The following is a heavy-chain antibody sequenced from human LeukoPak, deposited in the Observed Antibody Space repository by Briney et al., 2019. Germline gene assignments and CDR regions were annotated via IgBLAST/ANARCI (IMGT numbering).Heavy chain of an antibody. CDR1: GFTFSSYG. CDR2: ISYDESNK. V-gene: IGHV3-30*03. Sequence: GGSLRLSCAASGFTFSSYGMHWVRQAPGKGLEWVAVISYDESNKYYADSVKGRFTISRDNAKNTLYLQMNSLRAEDTAVYYCTRGRYYFDSWGQGTLVTVSS. CDR3: TRGRYYFDS. J-gene: IGHJ4*02.